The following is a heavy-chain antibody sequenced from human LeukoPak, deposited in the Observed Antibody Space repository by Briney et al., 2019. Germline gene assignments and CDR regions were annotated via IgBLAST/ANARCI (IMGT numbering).Heavy chain of an antibody. V-gene: IGHV4-61*01. J-gene: IGHJ6*02. D-gene: IGHD1-26*01. CDR3: ARGRGTYYYYGMDV. CDR2: IYYSGST. Sequence: PSETLSLTCTVSGGSVSSGSYYWSWIRQPPGKGLEWIGYIYYSGSTNYNPSLKSRVTISVDTSKNQFSLKLSSVTAADTAVYYCARGRGTYYYYGMDVWGQGTTVTVSS. CDR1: GGSVSSGSYY.